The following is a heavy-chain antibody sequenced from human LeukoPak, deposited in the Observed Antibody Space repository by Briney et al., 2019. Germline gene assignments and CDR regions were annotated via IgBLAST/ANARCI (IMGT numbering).Heavy chain of an antibody. D-gene: IGHD5-18*01. CDR1: GFTFSSYW. V-gene: IGHV3-7*01. J-gene: IGHJ4*02. Sequence: PGGSLRLSCAASGFTFSSYWMSWVRQAPGKGLEWVANIKQDGSEKYYVDSVKGRFTISRDNAKNSLYLQMDSLRAEDTAVYYCARVYSYGYFDYWGQGTLVTVSS. CDR2: IKQDGSEK. CDR3: ARVYSYGYFDY.